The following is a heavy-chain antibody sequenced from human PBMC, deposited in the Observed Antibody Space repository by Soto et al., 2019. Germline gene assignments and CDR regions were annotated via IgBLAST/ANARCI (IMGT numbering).Heavy chain of an antibody. J-gene: IGHJ4*02. D-gene: IGHD3-3*01. CDR3: VRGLEPVDY. Sequence: EVQLLESGGGLVQPGGSLRLSCAASGFTFSSYAMSWVRQAPGKGLEWVSGISGSDDASFYADSVKGRFTISRDNSKKTVYLQVNSLRAQDTAVYYCVRGLEPVDYWGQGTLVTVSS. CDR2: ISGSDDAS. CDR1: GFTFSSYA. V-gene: IGHV3-23*01.